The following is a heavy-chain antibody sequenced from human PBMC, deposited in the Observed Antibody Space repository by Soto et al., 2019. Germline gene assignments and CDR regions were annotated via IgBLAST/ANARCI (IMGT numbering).Heavy chain of an antibody. CDR3: ARDDSSGWLGDYYYGMDV. CDR1: GPCISSGSY. D-gene: IGHD6-19*01. CDR2: IYHSGST. V-gene: IGHV4-38-2*02. Sequence: TLSLTCLVSGPCISSGSYWCWSRQPPGKGLEWIGSIYHSGSTYYNPSLKSRVTISVDTSKNQFSLKLSSVTAADTAVYYCARDDSSGWLGDYYYGMDVWGQGTTVTVPS. J-gene: IGHJ6*02.